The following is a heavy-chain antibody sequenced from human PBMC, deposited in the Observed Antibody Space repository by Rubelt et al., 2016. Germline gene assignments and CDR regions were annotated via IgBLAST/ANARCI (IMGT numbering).Heavy chain of an antibody. V-gene: IGHV4-34*01. Sequence: QVQLQQWGAGLLKPSETLSLTCAVYGGSFSGYYWSWIRQPPGKGLEWIGEINHSGSTNYNPSLKSRVTISVGTSKKQFSLKLGSVTAADTAVYYCASRGRYYGSGSYPPRTGIVDYWGQGTLVTVSS. CDR2: INHSGST. CDR1: GGSFSGYY. J-gene: IGHJ4*02. CDR3: ASRGRYYGSGSYPPRTGIVDY. D-gene: IGHD3-10*01.